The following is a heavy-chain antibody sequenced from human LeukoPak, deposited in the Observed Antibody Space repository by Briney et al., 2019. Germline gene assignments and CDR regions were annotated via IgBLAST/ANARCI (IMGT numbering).Heavy chain of an antibody. D-gene: IGHD4-11*01. J-gene: IGHJ4*02. CDR2: ISSSSTTI. Sequence: GGSLRLSCAASGFTFSSYSMNWVRQAPGKGLECVSYISSSSTTIYYADSVKGRFTISRDNAKNSLYLQMNSLRAEDTAVYYCARDRYSNYFDYWGQGTLVTVSS. CDR3: ARDRYSNYFDY. V-gene: IGHV3-48*01. CDR1: GFTFSSYS.